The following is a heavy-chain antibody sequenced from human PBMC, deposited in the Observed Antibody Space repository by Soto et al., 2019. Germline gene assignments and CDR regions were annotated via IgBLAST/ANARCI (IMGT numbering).Heavy chain of an antibody. CDR3: SNGRWTVGHCSGGSCYDGMDV. CDR2: INPKNGDT. Sequence: GASVKVSCKASGYMFIVFSLHWVRQAPGQGLEWLGWINPKNGDTNYAQKFQGRVTMTRDTSINTVYMELNSLKSDDTAVYYCSNGRWTVGHCSGGSCYDGMDVWGQGTTVTVSS. J-gene: IGHJ6*02. D-gene: IGHD2-15*01. V-gene: IGHV1-2*02. CDR1: GYMFIVFS.